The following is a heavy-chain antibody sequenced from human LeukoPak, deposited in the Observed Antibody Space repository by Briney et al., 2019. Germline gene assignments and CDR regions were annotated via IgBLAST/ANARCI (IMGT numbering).Heavy chain of an antibody. J-gene: IGHJ3*02. Sequence: SETLSLTCTVSGGSISSSSYYWGWIRQPPGKGLEWIGSIYYSGSTYYNPSLKSRVTISVDTSKNQFSLKLSSVTAADTAVYYCARPRGVTLLSPMNAFDIWGQGTMVTVSS. CDR2: IYYSGST. CDR1: GGSISSSSYY. CDR3: ARPRGVTLLSPMNAFDI. D-gene: IGHD3-10*01. V-gene: IGHV4-39*01.